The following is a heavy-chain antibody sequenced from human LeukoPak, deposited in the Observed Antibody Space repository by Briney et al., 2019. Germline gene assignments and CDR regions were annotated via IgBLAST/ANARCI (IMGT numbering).Heavy chain of an antibody. J-gene: IGHJ6*03. CDR2: IIPILGIA. Sequence: SVKVSCKASGGTFSSYAISWVRQAPGQGLEWMGRIIPILGIANYAQKFQGRVTITADKSTSTAYMELRSLRSDDTAVYYCASHSSGYSSGWYYYYMDVWGKGTTVTVSS. D-gene: IGHD6-19*01. CDR3: ASHSSGYSSGWYYYYMDV. CDR1: GGTFSSYA. V-gene: IGHV1-69*04.